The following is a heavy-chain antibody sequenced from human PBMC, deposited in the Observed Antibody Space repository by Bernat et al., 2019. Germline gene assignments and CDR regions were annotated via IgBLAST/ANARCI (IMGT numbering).Heavy chain of an antibody. CDR1: GGSISSYY. J-gene: IGHJ4*02. D-gene: IGHD2-21*01. CDR2: IYYSGST. CDR3: ASWDRGYSLFGY. V-gene: IGHV4-59*01. Sequence: QVQLQESGPGLVKPSETLSLTCTVSGGSISSYYWSWIRQPPGKGLEWIGYIYYSGSTNYNPSLKSRVTISVDTSKNQFSLKLSSVTAAVTSVCYCASWDRGYSLFGYCGQETLSTAS.